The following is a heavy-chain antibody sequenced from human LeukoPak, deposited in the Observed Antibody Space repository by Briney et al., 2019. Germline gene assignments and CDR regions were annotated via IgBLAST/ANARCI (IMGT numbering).Heavy chain of an antibody. CDR1: GRSINSYY. D-gene: IGHD6-13*01. Sequence: SETLSLTCTVSGRSINSYYWSWIRQPPGKGLEWIGYIYYSGSTNYNPSLKSRVTISVDTSKNQFSLKLRSVTAADTAVYYCARDLGYSSSYYYGMDVWGQGTTVTVSS. V-gene: IGHV4-59*01. J-gene: IGHJ6*02. CDR3: ARDLGYSSSYYYGMDV. CDR2: IYYSGST.